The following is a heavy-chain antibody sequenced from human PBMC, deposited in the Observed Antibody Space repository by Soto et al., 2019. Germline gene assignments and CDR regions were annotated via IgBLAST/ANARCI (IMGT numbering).Heavy chain of an antibody. CDR2: ISHDGSNT. D-gene: IGHD3-22*01. CDR1: GFTFSAYG. CDR3: AKDTYCYSSSGYYVFDS. Sequence: QVQLVESGVGVVQPGRSLRLSCAASGFTFSAYGIHWVRQAPGKGLEWVAVISHDGSNTNYADSVKGRFTFSRDNSKATVYLQMNSLRAEVTAVYYCAKDTYCYSSSGYYVFDSGGQGTLVTVSS. J-gene: IGHJ4*02. V-gene: IGHV3-30*18.